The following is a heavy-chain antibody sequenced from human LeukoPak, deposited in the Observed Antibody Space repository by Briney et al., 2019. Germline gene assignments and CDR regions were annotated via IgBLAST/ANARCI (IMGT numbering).Heavy chain of an antibody. CDR3: ARGQYHLLYWYFDL. D-gene: IGHD2-2*01. CDR1: GGSISSYY. J-gene: IGHJ2*01. V-gene: IGHV4-4*07. Sequence: SETLSLTCTVSGGSISSYYWSWIRQPAGKGLEWIGRIYSSGSTNYNPSLKSRVTMSVDTSKNQFSLKLSSVTAANTAVYYCARGQYHLLYWYFDLWGRGTLVTVSS. CDR2: IYSSGST.